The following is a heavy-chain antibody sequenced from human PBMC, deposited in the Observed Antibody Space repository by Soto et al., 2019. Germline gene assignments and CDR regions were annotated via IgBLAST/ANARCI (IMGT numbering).Heavy chain of an antibody. J-gene: IGHJ4*02. CDR3: AKGAYYYDSSGYSLTPFDY. V-gene: IGHV3-23*01. D-gene: IGHD3-22*01. Sequence: PGGSLRLSCAASGFTFSSYAMSWVRQAPGKGLEWVSAMSGSGGSTYYADSGKGRFTLSRDNSKNTLYLQMNSLRAEDTAVYYRAKGAYYYDSSGYSLTPFDYWGQGTLVNVSS. CDR2: MSGSGGST. CDR1: GFTFSSYA.